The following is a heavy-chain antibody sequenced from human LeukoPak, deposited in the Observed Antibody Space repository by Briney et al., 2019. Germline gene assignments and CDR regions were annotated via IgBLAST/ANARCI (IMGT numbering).Heavy chain of an antibody. Sequence: PSETLSLTCTVSGDSISTSSYYWGWIRQPPGKGLEWIGSIYYTGSTYYNPSLKSRVTISVDTSKNQFSLKLSSVTAADTAVYYCARHCSSTSCYGHYYYYYYMDVWGKGTTVTISS. CDR3: ARHCSSTSCYGHYYYYYYMDV. J-gene: IGHJ6*03. D-gene: IGHD2-2*01. V-gene: IGHV4-39*01. CDR2: IYYTGST. CDR1: GDSISTSSYY.